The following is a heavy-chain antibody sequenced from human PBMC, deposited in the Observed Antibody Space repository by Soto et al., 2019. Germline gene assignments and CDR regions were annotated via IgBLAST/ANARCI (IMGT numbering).Heavy chain of an antibody. V-gene: IGHV1-46*03. CDR2: INPSGGST. CDR3: ARERLGANWVPVMDY. CDR1: GYTFTSYY. J-gene: IGHJ4*02. Sequence: QVQLVQSGAEVKKPGASVKVSCKASGYTFTSYYMHWVRQAPGQGLEWMGIINPSGGSTSYAQKFPGRVTMTRDTSTSTVYMELSSLRSEDTAVYYCARERLGANWVPVMDYWGQGTLVTVSS. D-gene: IGHD1-26*01.